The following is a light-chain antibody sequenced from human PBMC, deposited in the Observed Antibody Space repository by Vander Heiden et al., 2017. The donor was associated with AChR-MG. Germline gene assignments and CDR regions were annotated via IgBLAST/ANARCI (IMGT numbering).Light chain of an antibody. V-gene: IGKV1-5*03. CDR3: QQYTTYSYS. CDR2: RAS. Sequence: DIQMTQSPSTLSASIGDRVTITCRASQSVSDWLAWYQHKPGKAPKLLIYRASILESGVPLRFSGTGSGTEFTLTISSVQPDDFAFYYCQQYTTYSYSFGQGTRLEIK. J-gene: IGKJ2*03. CDR1: QSVSDW.